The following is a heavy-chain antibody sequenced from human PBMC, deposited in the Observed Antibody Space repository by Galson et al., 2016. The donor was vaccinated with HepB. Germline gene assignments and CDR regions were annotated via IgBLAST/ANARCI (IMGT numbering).Heavy chain of an antibody. CDR2: IRDSGSST. Sequence: SLRLSCAASGFTYSNFAMSWVRQAPGKGLEWVSGIRDSGSSTFYADSVKGRFTVSRDNSKNTLYLQMDSLRAEDTAVYYCAKVPGIFGVVISWVDYWGQGTLVTVSS. CDR1: GFTYSNFA. CDR3: AKVPGIFGVVISWVDY. D-gene: IGHD3-3*01. V-gene: IGHV3-23*01. J-gene: IGHJ4*02.